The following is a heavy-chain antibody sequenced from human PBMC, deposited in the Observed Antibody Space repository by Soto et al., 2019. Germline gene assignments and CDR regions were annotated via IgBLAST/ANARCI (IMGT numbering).Heavy chain of an antibody. Sequence: SETLSLTCSVSGGSISSYYWTWIRQPPGKGLEWIGYIYYSGGTNYNPSLKSRVTISVDTSKNQFSLKLSSVTAADTAVYYCARQAISSFNWFDPLGQGTLVTVSS. V-gene: IGHV4-59*01. CDR2: IYYSGGT. CDR3: ARQAISSFNWFDP. J-gene: IGHJ5*02. CDR1: GGSISSYY. D-gene: IGHD2-2*01.